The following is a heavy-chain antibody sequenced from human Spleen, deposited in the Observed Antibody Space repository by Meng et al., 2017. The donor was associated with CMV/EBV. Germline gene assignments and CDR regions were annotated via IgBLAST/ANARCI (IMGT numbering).Heavy chain of an antibody. J-gene: IGHJ6*02. D-gene: IGHD1-26*01. Sequence: GESLKISCAASGFTFSSYAMSWVRQAPGKGLEWVSVIYSGGSSTYYADSVKGRFTISRENSKNTLYLQMNSLGAEDTALYYCAKECSGTAWCGMDAWGQGTTVTVSS. V-gene: IGHV3-23*03. CDR3: AKECSGTAWCGMDA. CDR1: GFTFSSYA. CDR2: IYSGGSST.